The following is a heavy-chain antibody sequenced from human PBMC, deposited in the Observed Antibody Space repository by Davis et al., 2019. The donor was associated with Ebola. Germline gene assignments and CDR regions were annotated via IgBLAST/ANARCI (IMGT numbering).Heavy chain of an antibody. CDR2: ISGSGGST. J-gene: IGHJ4*02. D-gene: IGHD3-10*01. V-gene: IGHV3-23*01. CDR3: ARVNSLGDFDY. Sequence: GESLKISCTDSVITFSSYAMTWVRQAPGKGLEWVSAISGSGGSTYYADSVKGRFTISRDNSKKTLYLQMNSLRAEDTAVYYCARVNSLGDFDYWGQGTLVTVSS. CDR1: VITFSSYA.